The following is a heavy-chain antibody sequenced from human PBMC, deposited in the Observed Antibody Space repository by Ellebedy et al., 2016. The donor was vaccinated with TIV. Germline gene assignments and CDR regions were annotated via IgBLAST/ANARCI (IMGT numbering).Heavy chain of an antibody. CDR3: AKDDEAG. V-gene: IGHV3-23*01. CDR2: ISRTGDST. CDR1: GFTFSSYG. J-gene: IGHJ4*02. D-gene: IGHD6-19*01. Sequence: GESLKISCAASGFTFSSYGMHWVRQAPGKGLEWVSTISRTGDSTYYADSVKGRFTISRDNSKNTLYLQMNSLRAEDTAVYYCAKDDEAGWGQGTLVTVSS.